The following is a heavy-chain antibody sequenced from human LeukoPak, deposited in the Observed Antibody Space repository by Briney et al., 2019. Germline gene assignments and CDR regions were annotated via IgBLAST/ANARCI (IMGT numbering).Heavy chain of an antibody. CDR1: GDSISSGYF. CDR2: IYHSGIS. V-gene: IGHV4-38-2*02. J-gene: IGHJ6*03. Sequence: PSETLSLTCSVSGDSISSGYFWGWIRQPPGKGLEWVGSIYHSGISYYNPSLKSRVTISVDTSKNQFSLKLSSVTAADTAVYYCARDGSYYDFWSGYYGDYYYYYMDVWGKGTTVTVSS. CDR3: ARDGSYYDFWSGYYGDYYYYYMDV. D-gene: IGHD3-3*01.